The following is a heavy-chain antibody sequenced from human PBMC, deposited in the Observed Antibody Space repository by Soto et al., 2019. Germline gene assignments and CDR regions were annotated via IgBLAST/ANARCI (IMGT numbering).Heavy chain of an antibody. J-gene: IGHJ6*02. CDR3: AQRRRELGYGMDV. V-gene: IGHV2-5*02. D-gene: IGHD3-10*01. CDR1: GFSLSTSGVA. Sequence: QITLTESGPTLMKPTQTLTLTCTFSGFSLSTSGVAVGWIRQPPGKALEWLALIYWDDDKRYSPPLKSRLTITKDTSKSQVVLTMTNMDPVDPATYYCAQRRRELGYGMDVWGQGTTVTAPS. CDR2: IYWDDDK.